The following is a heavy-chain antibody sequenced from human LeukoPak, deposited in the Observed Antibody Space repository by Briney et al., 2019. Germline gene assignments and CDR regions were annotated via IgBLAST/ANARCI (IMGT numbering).Heavy chain of an antibody. J-gene: IGHJ4*02. V-gene: IGHV3-23*01. CDR1: GFTFSSYA. CDR2: ISGSGGST. D-gene: IGHD3-22*01. Sequence: GGSLRLSCAASGFTFSSYAMSWVSRAPGKGLEWVSAISGSGGSTYYADSVKGRFTISRDNSKNTLYLQMNSLRAEDTAVYYCAKDVYDSSGYYYVWGQGTLVTVSS. CDR3: AKDVYDSSGYYYV.